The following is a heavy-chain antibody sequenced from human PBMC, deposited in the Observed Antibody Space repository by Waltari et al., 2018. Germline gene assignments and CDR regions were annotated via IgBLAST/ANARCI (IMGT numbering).Heavy chain of an antibody. CDR3: AKDLGGFSGSHWYFDL. CDR1: GFTFRSDA. V-gene: IGHV3-23*04. D-gene: IGHD5-12*01. J-gene: IGHJ2*01. CDR2: ISGSDGRT. Sequence: EVQLVESGGGLVQPGGSLRLSCAASGFTFRSDAMSGVRKGPWRGLEWVSSISGSDGRTNYADSAKGRFTISRDNVKNTLFLQMNSLRADDAAVYYCAKDLGGFSGSHWYFDLWGRGTLVTVSS.